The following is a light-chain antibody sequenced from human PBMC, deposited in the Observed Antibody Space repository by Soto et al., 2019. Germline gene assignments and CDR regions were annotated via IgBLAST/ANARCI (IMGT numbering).Light chain of an antibody. CDR1: SSNFGAGYE. CDR2: NNL. V-gene: IGLV1-40*01. CDR3: QAFDSSLRVYV. Sequence: QSVLTQPPSVSGAPGQRVTISCTGSSSNFGAGYEVHWYKQVPGAAPTLVIFNNLNRPSGVPERFSGSKSGTSASLVISGLQAEDEADYYGQAFDSSLRVYVFGSGTKVTVL. J-gene: IGLJ1*01.